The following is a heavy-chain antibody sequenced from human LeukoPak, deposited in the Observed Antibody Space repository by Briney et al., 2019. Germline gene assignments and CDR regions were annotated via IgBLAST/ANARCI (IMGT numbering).Heavy chain of an antibody. J-gene: IGHJ1*01. D-gene: IGHD5-18*01. CDR1: GGSFSGYY. V-gene: IGHV4-34*01. CDR2: INHSGST. Sequence: KPSETLSLTCAVYGGSFSGYYWSWIRQPPGKGLEWIGEINHSGSTNYNPSLKSRVTISVDTSKNQFSLKLSSVTAADTAVYYCARLRGYSYGREYFQHWGQGTLVTVSS. CDR3: ARLRGYSYGREYFQH.